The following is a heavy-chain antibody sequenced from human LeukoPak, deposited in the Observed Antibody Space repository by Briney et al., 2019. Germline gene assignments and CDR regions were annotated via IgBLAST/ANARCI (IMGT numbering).Heavy chain of an antibody. D-gene: IGHD3-10*01. CDR2: ISYDGSNK. Sequence: GGSLRLSCAASGFTFSSYWMSWVRQAPGKGLEWVAVISYDGSNKYYADSVKGRFTISRDNSKNTLYLQMNSLRTEDTAVYYCAYGSGSYRDPDYYYYYGMDVWGQGATVTVSS. V-gene: IGHV3-30-3*01. J-gene: IGHJ6*02. CDR3: AYGSGSYRDPDYYYYYGMDV. CDR1: GFTFSSYW.